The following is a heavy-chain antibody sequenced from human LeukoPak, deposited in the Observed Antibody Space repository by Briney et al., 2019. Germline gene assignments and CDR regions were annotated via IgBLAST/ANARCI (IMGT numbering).Heavy chain of an antibody. V-gene: IGHV3-30*19. J-gene: IGHJ6*03. CDR3: ARDISSWYSDRNAGNYMDV. CDR2: ISYDGSNK. CDR1: GFTFSSYG. D-gene: IGHD6-13*01. Sequence: GGSLRLSCAASGFTFSSYGMHWVRQAPGKGLEWVAVISYDGSNKYYADSVKGRFTISRDNSKNTLYLQMNGLRAEDTAVYYCARDISSWYSDRNAGNYMDVWGKGTTVSVSS.